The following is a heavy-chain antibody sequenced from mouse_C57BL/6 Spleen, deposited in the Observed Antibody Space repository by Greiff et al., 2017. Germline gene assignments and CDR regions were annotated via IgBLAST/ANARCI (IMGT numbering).Heavy chain of an antibody. CDR2: IDPETGGT. V-gene: IGHV1-15*01. Sequence: VQLQESGAELVRPGASVTLSCKASGYTFTDYEMHWVKQTPVHGLEWIGAIDPETGGTAYNQKFKGKAILTADKSSSTAYMELRSLTSEDSAVDYCTRFITVVEDYFDYWGQDTTLTVSS. D-gene: IGHD1-1*01. CDR3: TRFITVVEDYFDY. J-gene: IGHJ2*01. CDR1: GYTFTDYE.